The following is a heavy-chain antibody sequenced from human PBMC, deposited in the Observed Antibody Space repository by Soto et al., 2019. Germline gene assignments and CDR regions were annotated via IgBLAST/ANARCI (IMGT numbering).Heavy chain of an antibody. J-gene: IGHJ5*02. D-gene: IGHD6-13*01. V-gene: IGHV3-9*01. Sequence: PGGSLRLSCAASGFTFDDYAMHWVRQAPGKGLEWVSGISWNSGSIGYADSVKGRFTISRDNAKNSLYLQMNSLRAEDTALYYGAKDGTAAAATTGPNCFDPWGQGTLVTVSS. CDR2: ISWNSGSI. CDR3: AKDGTAAAATTGPNCFDP. CDR1: GFTFDDYA.